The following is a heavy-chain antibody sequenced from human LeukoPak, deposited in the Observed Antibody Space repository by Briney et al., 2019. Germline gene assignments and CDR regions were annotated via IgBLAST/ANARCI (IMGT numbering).Heavy chain of an antibody. V-gene: IGHV3-30-3*01. J-gene: IGHJ4*02. CDR1: GFTFSSYA. D-gene: IGHD6-19*01. Sequence: GRSLRLSCAASGFTFSSYAMHWVRQAPGKGLEWVAVISYDGSNKYYADSVKGRFTISRDNSKNTLYLQMNSLRAEDTAVYYCAKVDSVRYSSGWYGIAYDYWGQGTLVTVSS. CDR2: ISYDGSNK. CDR3: AKVDSVRYSSGWYGIAYDY.